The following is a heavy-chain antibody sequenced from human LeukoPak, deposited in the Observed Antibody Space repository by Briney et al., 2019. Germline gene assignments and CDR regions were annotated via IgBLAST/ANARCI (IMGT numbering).Heavy chain of an antibody. CDR2: INHSGST. J-gene: IGHJ6*03. V-gene: IGHV4-34*01. Sequence: GSLRLSCAASGFTFSSYSMNWVRQAPGKGLEWIGEINHSGSTNYNPSLKSRVTISVDTSKNQFSLKLSSVTAADTAVYYCARAIYYYDSSGYYYYYYYMDVWGKGTTVTVSS. D-gene: IGHD3-22*01. CDR3: ARAIYYYDSSGYYYYYYYMDV. CDR1: GFTFSSYS.